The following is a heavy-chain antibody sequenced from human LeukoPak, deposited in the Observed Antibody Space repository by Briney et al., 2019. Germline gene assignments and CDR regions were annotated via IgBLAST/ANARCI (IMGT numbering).Heavy chain of an antibody. CDR3: AKRGVVIRVILVGFHKQAYYFDS. J-gene: IGHJ4*03. Sequence: GGSLRLSCAVSGITLSNYGMSWVRQAPGKGLQWVAGISDTGGTITYADSVSGRFTISRDSAKNTLYLQMNSLRAEDTAVYFCAKRGVVIRVILVGFHKQAYYFDSWGHGALVTVSS. CDR2: ISDTGGTI. V-gene: IGHV3-23*01. CDR1: GITLSNYG. D-gene: IGHD3-22*01.